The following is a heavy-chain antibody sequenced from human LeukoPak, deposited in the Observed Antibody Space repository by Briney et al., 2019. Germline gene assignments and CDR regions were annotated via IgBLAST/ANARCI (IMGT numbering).Heavy chain of an antibody. Sequence: SETLSLTCTVSGYSIRSDHCWGWIRQSPGKGLEWIGSVSESGTTYYNPSLKSRVSISVDTSKNQFSLKLSSVTAADTAVYYCARGRGGYDSLPYYYYYMDVWGKGTTVTISS. V-gene: IGHV4-38-2*02. J-gene: IGHJ6*03. CDR1: GYSIRSDHC. CDR2: VSESGTT. D-gene: IGHD5-12*01. CDR3: ARGRGGYDSLPYYYYYMDV.